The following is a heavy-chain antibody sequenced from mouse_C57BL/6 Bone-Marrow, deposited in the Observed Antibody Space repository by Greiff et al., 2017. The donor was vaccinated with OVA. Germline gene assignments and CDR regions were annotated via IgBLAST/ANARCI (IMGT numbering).Heavy chain of an antibody. CDR1: GFTFSDYY. Sequence: EVQVVESGGGLVQPGGSLKLSCAASGFTFSDYYMYWVRQTPEKRLEWVAYISNGGGSTYYPDTVKGRFTISRDNAKNTLYLQMSRLKSEDTAMYYCARHGSYYYGSSPWFAYWGQGTLVTVSA. J-gene: IGHJ3*01. D-gene: IGHD1-1*01. CDR3: ARHGSYYYGSSPWFAY. CDR2: ISNGGGST. V-gene: IGHV5-12*01.